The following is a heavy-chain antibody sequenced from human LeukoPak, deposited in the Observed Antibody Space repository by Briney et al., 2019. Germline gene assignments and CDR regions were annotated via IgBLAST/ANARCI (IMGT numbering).Heavy chain of an antibody. CDR3: ARDNSVGDIAWWFDP. V-gene: IGHV1-46*01. Sequence: TSVKVSCKASGYSFTSHYMHWVRQAPGQGLEWMGLINPSGSSTLYAQKFQGRVTMTRDMSTTTDYMELSSLRSEDTAVYYCARDNSVGDIAWWFDPWGQGTLVTVSS. J-gene: IGHJ5*02. CDR1: GYSFTSHY. D-gene: IGHD3-16*02. CDR2: INPSGSST.